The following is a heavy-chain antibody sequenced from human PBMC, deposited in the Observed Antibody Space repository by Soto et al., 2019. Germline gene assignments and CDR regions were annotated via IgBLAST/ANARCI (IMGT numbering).Heavy chain of an antibody. V-gene: IGHV5-51*01. CDR1: VYNFTTVW. Sequence: PAASLMICCKGCVYNFTTVWIGWVRQMPGKGLELMWIIYPGDSETKYSPDFEGHVTISADRTTNTAYLQWRSLRASDTAMYYCARLGFPGAIYFDSWGLGTLVTVSS. J-gene: IGHJ4*02. CDR2: IYPGDSET. CDR3: ARLGFPGAIYFDS.